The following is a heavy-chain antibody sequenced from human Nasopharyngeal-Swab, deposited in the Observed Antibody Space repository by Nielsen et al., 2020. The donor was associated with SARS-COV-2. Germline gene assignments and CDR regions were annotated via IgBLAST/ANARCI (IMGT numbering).Heavy chain of an antibody. CDR2: MNPNSGNT. Sequence: WVRQAPGQGLEWMGWMNPNSGNTGYAQKFRGRVTMTRNTSISTAYMELSSLRSEDTAVYYCARAEQLSLVWGQGTLVTVSS. D-gene: IGHD6-13*01. V-gene: IGHV1-8*01. J-gene: IGHJ4*02. CDR3: ARAEQLSLV.